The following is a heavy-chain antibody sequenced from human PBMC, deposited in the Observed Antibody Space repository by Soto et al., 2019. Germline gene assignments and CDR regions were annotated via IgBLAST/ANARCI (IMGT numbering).Heavy chain of an antibody. CDR2: TYYRSKWYN. D-gene: IGHD5-18*01. Sequence: SQTLSLTCAISGDSFSSNSAAWNWIRQSPSRGLEWLGRTYYRSKWYNDYAISVKSRITINPDTSKNQFSLQLNSVTHEDTAVYYCARAQLRISYNSYGMDGWGHGTTVTVSS. CDR1: GDSFSSNSAA. CDR3: ARAQLRISYNSYGMDG. V-gene: IGHV6-1*01. J-gene: IGHJ6*02.